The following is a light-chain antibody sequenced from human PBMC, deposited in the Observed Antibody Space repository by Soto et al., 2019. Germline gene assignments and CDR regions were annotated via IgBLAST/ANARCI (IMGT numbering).Light chain of an antibody. CDR3: QTWGTGIV. V-gene: IGLV4-69*01. J-gene: IGLJ2*01. Sequence: QLVLTQSPAASASVGASVKLTCTLSSGHSNYAVAWHQQQPEKGPRYLMKLDSDGTYTKGDGIPNRFSGSSSEAERYLTISRLQSEDEADYYCQTWGTGIVFGGGTKLTVL. CDR1: SGHSNYA. CDR2: LDSDGTY.